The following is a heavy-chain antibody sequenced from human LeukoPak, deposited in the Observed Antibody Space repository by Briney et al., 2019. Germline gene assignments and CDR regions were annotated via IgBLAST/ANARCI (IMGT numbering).Heavy chain of an antibody. V-gene: IGHV1-2*02. J-gene: IGHJ3*02. CDR2: INPNSGDT. CDR3: ARATTRGYSYGSHDSFDI. Sequence: PSVNVSCKPSGYTLRGYYMHGVRQAPGQGLEWVGWINPNSGDTNYAQKFQARVSMTRDTSISTAYMELSRLISDDTAVYYCARATTRGYSYGSHDSFDIWGQGTMVTVSS. D-gene: IGHD5-18*01. CDR1: GYTLRGYY.